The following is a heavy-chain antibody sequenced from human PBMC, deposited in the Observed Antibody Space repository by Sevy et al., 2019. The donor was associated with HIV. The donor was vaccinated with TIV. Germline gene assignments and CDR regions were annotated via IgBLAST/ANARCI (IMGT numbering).Heavy chain of an antibody. Sequence: GGSLRLSCAASGFTFSSYAMSWVRQAPGKGLEWVSAISGSGGSTYYADSVKGRFTMSRDNSKNRLYLQMNSLRAEDTAVYYRAKDPTPRGYYGMDVWGQGTTVTVSS. J-gene: IGHJ6*02. CDR2: ISGSGGST. CDR1: GFTFSSYA. V-gene: IGHV3-23*01. D-gene: IGHD3-10*01. CDR3: AKDPTPRGYYGMDV.